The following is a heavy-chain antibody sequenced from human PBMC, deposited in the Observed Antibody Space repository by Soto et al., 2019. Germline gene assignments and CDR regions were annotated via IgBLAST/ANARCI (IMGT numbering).Heavy chain of an antibody. Sequence: KTSETLSLTCAVSAGSISTTNWYVWVRQPPGMGLEWIGEIYHTGTTTYNPSLKSRVTMSVDTPKNQFSLRLSFVTAADTAVYYCATSSGSAYGLDVWGPGATVTVSS. V-gene: IGHV4-4*02. CDR3: ATSSGSAYGLDV. J-gene: IGHJ6*02. CDR2: IYHTGTT. CDR1: AGSISTTNW. D-gene: IGHD3-10*01.